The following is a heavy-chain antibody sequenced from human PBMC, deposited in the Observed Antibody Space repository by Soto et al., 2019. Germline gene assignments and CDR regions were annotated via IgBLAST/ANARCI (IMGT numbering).Heavy chain of an antibody. CDR1: GFTVSSNY. V-gene: IGHV3-53*04. CDR2: IYSGGST. CDR3: ARGPVVPAADSYYYYYYMDV. D-gene: IGHD2-2*01. J-gene: IGHJ6*03. Sequence: GGSLRLSCAASGFTVSSNYMSWVRQAPGKGLEWVSVIYSGGSTYYADSVKGRFTISRHNSKNTLYLQMNSLRAEDTAVYYCARGPVVPAADSYYYYYYMDVWGKGTTVTVSS.